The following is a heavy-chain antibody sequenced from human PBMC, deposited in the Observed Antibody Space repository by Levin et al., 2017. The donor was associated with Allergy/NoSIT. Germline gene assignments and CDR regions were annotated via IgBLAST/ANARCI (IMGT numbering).Heavy chain of an antibody. D-gene: IGHD3-3*01. V-gene: IGHV4-34*01. CDR1: GGSFSGYY. CDR2: INHSGST. J-gene: IGHJ4*02. Sequence: GSLRLSCAVYGGSFSGYYWSWIRQPPGKGLEWIGEINHSGSTNYNPSLKSRVTISVDTSKNQFSLKLSSVTAADTAVYYCARSDFWSGSIDYWGQGTLVTVSS. CDR3: ARSDFWSGSIDY.